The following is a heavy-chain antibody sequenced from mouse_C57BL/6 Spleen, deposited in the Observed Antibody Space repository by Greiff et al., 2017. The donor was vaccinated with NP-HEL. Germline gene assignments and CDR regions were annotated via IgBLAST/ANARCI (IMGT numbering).Heavy chain of an antibody. V-gene: IGHV1-54*01. CDR2: INPGSGGT. CDR1: GYAFTNYL. Sequence: QVQLQQSGAELVRPGTSVKVSCKASGYAFTNYLIEWVKQRPGQGLEWIGVINPGSGGTNYNEKFKGKATLTADKSSSTAYMQLSSLTSEDSAVYFCARERVYYDSPGYFDVWGTGTTVTVSS. CDR3: ARERVYYDSPGYFDV. J-gene: IGHJ1*03. D-gene: IGHD2-4*01.